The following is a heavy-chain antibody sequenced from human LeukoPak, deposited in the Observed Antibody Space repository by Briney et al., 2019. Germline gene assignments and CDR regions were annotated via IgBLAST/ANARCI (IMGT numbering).Heavy chain of an antibody. J-gene: IGHJ3*02. CDR3: ASDSYYDSSGYGPVSPGAFDI. Sequence: ASVKVSCKASGYTFTGYYMHWVRQAPGQGLEWMGWINPNSGGTNYAQKFQGRVTMTRDTSISTAYMELSRLRSDDTAVYYCASDSYYDSSGYGPVSPGAFDIWGQGTTVTVSS. CDR2: INPNSGGT. CDR1: GYTFTGYY. V-gene: IGHV1-2*02. D-gene: IGHD3-22*01.